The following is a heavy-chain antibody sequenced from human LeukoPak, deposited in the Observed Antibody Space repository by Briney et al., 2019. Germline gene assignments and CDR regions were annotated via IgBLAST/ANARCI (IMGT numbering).Heavy chain of an antibody. CDR2: ISGSGGST. D-gene: IGHD2-2*01. CDR1: GFTFSSFA. CDR3: AKGPIVVVPAALDY. Sequence: GGSLRLSCAASGFTFSSFAMSWVRQAPGKGLEWVSAISGSGGSTYYADSVKGRFTISRDNSKNTLYLQMNSLRAEDTAVYYCAKGPIVVVPAALDYWGQGTLVTVSS. V-gene: IGHV3-23*01. J-gene: IGHJ4*02.